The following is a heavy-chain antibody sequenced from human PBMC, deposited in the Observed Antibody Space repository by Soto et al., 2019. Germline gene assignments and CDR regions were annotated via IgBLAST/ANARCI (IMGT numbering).Heavy chain of an antibody. Sequence: SETLSLTCTVSGGSISSYYWSWIRQPPGKGLEWIGYIYYSGSTNYNPSLKSRVTISVDTSKNQFSLKLSSVTAADTAVYYCARVELLEWLNYYYYYMDVWGKGTTVTVSS. CDR2: IYYSGST. V-gene: IGHV4-59*01. D-gene: IGHD3-3*01. J-gene: IGHJ6*03. CDR3: ARVELLEWLNYYYYYMDV. CDR1: GGSISSYY.